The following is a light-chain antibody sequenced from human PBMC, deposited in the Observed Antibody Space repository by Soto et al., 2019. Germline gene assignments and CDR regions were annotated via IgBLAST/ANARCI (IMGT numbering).Light chain of an antibody. V-gene: IGKV4-1*01. CDR3: HQYYSIPFT. CDR1: LSVLDSSNNKNY. J-gene: IGKJ3*01. Sequence: DIVMTQSPDSLAVSLGERATINCKSSLSVLDSSNNKNYLAWYQQRPGQPPNLLIYWASTRESGVPDRFSGSGSGTDFTLTISSLQAEDVAVYYCHQYYSIPFTFGPGTKVDIK. CDR2: WAS.